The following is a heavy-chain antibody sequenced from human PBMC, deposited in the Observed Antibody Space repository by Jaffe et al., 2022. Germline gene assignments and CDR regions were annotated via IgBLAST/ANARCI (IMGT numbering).Heavy chain of an antibody. D-gene: IGHD5-12*01. V-gene: IGHV2-5*01. CDR1: GFSLSTSGVG. J-gene: IGHJ4*02. CDR3: AHRRSVDIVATIEGYYFDY. CDR2: IYWNDDK. Sequence: QITLKESGPTLVKPTQTLTLTCTFSGFSLSTSGVGVGWIRQPPGKALEWLALIYWNDDKRYSPSLKSRLTITKDTSKNQVVLTMTNMDPVDTATYYCAHRRSVDIVATIEGYYFDYWGQGTLVTVSS.